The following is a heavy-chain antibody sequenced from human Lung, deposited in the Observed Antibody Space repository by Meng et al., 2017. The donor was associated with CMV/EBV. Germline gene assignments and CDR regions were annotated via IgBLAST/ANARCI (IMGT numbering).Heavy chain of an antibody. CDR2: IYYTGST. D-gene: IGHD2-15*01. CDR3: ARVGGCSGGGCYHRLFDY. CDR1: GGSISSGDYY. Sequence: QGQRQESGPGLVKPSQTLSLTCTVSGGSISSGDYYWSWIRQPPGKGLEWIGYIYYTGSTYYNPSLKSRVIISVDTSKNQFSLKLNSVTAADTAVYYCARVGGCSGGGCYHRLFDYWGQGTLVTVSS. V-gene: IGHV4-30-4*01. J-gene: IGHJ4*02.